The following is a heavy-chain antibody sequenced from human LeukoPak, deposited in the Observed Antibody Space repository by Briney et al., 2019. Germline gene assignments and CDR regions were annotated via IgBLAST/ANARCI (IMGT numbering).Heavy chain of an antibody. V-gene: IGHV1-2*02. Sequence: ASVKVSCXASGYTFTGYYMHWVRQARGQGLEWMGWINPNSGGTNYAQKFQGRVTMTRDTSISTAYMELSRLRSDDTAVYYCARVRYCSSTSCPEYFQHWGQGTLVTVSS. CDR2: INPNSGGT. J-gene: IGHJ1*01. CDR1: GYTFTGYY. D-gene: IGHD2-2*01. CDR3: ARVRYCSSTSCPEYFQH.